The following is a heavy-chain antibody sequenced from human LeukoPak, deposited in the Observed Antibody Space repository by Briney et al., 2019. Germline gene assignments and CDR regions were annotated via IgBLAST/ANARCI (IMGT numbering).Heavy chain of an antibody. CDR1: GFTFSSYA. CDR3: ASLWLGELFDS. Sequence: GGSLRLSCAASGFTFSSYALSWVRQAPGKGLEWVSTISGSGDTAYYADSVKGRITISRDNSRNTLYLQLSSLRAEDTAVYYCASLWLGELFDSWGQGTLVTVSS. V-gene: IGHV3-23*01. D-gene: IGHD3-10*01. J-gene: IGHJ4*02. CDR2: ISGSGDTA.